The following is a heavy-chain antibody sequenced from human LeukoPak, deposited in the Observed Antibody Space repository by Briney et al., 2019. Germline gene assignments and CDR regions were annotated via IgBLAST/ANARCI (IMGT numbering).Heavy chain of an antibody. J-gene: IGHJ3*02. Sequence: GGSLRLSCAASGFTFSSYSMNWVRQAPGKGLEWVSYISSSSSTIYYADFVKGRFTISRDNAKNSLYLQMNSLRAEDTAVYYCARDCRTPRVTPSAFDIWGQGTMVTVSS. CDR1: GFTFSSYS. D-gene: IGHD4-23*01. V-gene: IGHV3-48*04. CDR3: ARDCRTPRVTPSAFDI. CDR2: ISSSSSTI.